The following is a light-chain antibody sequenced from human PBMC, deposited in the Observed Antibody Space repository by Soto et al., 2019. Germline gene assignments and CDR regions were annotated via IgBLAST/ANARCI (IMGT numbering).Light chain of an antibody. CDR3: QQYGSSLYT. Sequence: EVVLTQSPGTLSLSPGERATLSCRASQSVSSSYLAWYQQKPGQAPRLLIYGASNRATDIPDRFSGSGSGTDFTLTISRLEPEVFAVYYCQQYGSSLYTFGQGTKLEIK. J-gene: IGKJ2*01. CDR2: GAS. V-gene: IGKV3-20*01. CDR1: QSVSSSY.